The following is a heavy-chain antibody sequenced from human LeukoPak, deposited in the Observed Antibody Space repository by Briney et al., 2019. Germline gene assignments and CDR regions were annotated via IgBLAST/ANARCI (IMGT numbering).Heavy chain of an antibody. CDR2: IYYSGST. CDR1: GGSISSGDFY. Sequence: SETLSLTCTVSGGSISSGDFYWSWIRQPLGKGLEWIGYIYYSGSTYYNPSLKSRITMSVDTSKNHFSLKLTSVTAADTAVYYCARGRGQWGNWFDPWGQGTLVTVSS. V-gene: IGHV4-30-4*08. J-gene: IGHJ5*02. CDR3: ARGRGQWGNWFDP. D-gene: IGHD3-16*01.